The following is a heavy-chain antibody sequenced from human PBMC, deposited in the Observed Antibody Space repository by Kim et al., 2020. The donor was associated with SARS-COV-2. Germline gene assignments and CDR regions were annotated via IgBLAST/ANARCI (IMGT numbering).Heavy chain of an antibody. D-gene: IGHD3-10*01. Sequence: GGSLRLSCAASGFTFSSYWMHWVRQAPGKGLVWVSRINSDGSSTSYADSVKGRFTISRDNAKNTLYLQMNSLRAEDTAVYYCARVWGVRGVIKNYYGMDVWGQGTTVTVSS. V-gene: IGHV3-74*01. CDR3: ARVWGVRGVIKNYYGMDV. J-gene: IGHJ6*02. CDR1: GFTFSSYW. CDR2: INSDGSST.